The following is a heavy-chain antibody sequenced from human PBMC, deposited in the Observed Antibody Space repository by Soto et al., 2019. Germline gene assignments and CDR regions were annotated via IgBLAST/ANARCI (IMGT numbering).Heavy chain of an antibody. V-gene: IGHV4-34*01. D-gene: IGHD7-27*01. CDR2: INHSGST. Sequence: SETLSLTCAVYGGSFSGCYWSWIRQPPGKGLEWIGEINHSGSTNYNPSLKSRVTISVDTSKNQFSLKLSSVTAADTAVYYCARGAKLTGFAFDIWGQGTMVTVSS. CDR3: ARGAKLTGFAFDI. CDR1: GGSFSGCY. J-gene: IGHJ3*02.